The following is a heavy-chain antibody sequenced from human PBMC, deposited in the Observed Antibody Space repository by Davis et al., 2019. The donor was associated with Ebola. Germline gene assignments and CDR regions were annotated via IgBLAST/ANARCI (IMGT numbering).Heavy chain of an antibody. CDR1: GYTFTAYH. CDR3: ARAPGLGCSSTSCYLDFQH. V-gene: IGHV1-2*06. Sequence: AASVKVSCKASGYTFTAYHMHWVRQAPGQGLEWMGRMNPNSGGTNYAQKLQGRVTMTTDTSTSTAYMELRSLRSDDTAVYYCARAPGLGCSSTSCYLDFQHWGQGTLVTVSS. D-gene: IGHD2-2*01. J-gene: IGHJ1*01. CDR2: MNPNSGGT.